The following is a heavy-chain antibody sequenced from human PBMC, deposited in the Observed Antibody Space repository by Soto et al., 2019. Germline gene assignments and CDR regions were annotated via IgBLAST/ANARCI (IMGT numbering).Heavy chain of an antibody. CDR1: GGTFSSYA. V-gene: IGHV1-69*13. Sequence: SVKVSCKASGGTFSSYAISWVRQAPGQGLEWMGGIIPIFGTANYAQKFQGRVTITADESTSTAYMELSSLRSEDTAVYYCARGPQWELLPYFDYWGQGTLVTVSS. CDR2: IIPIFGTA. D-gene: IGHD1-26*01. J-gene: IGHJ4*02. CDR3: ARGPQWELLPYFDY.